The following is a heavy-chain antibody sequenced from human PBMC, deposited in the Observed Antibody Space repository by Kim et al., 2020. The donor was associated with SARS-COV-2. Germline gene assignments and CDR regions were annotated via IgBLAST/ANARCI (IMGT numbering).Heavy chain of an antibody. CDR3: ARGGDSSSLSKSFDY. J-gene: IGHJ4*02. Sequence: SETLSLTCAVYGGSFSGYYWSWIRQPPGKGLEWIGEINHSGSTNYNPSLKSRVTISVDTSKNQFSLKLSSVTAADTAVYYCARGGDSSSLSKSFDYWGQG. D-gene: IGHD6-13*01. CDR2: INHSGST. CDR1: GGSFSGYY. V-gene: IGHV4-34*01.